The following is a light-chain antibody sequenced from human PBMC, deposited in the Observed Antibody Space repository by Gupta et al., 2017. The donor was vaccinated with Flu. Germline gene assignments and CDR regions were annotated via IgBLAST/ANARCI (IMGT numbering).Light chain of an antibody. Sequence: QSGLTQPPSASGTPGQRVTISCSGGSSNLGSNTVNWYQQLPGTAPKLVIYHNNERPSGVPDRFSGSKSGTSASLAISGLQSEDEADYSCAVWEDSLNGWVFGGGTKLTVL. CDR3: AVWEDSLNGWV. CDR1: SSNLGSNT. J-gene: IGLJ3*02. CDR2: HNN. V-gene: IGLV1-44*01.